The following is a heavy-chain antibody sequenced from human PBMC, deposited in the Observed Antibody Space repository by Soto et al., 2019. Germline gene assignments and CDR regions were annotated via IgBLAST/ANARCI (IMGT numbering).Heavy chain of an antibody. Sequence: EVQLVESGGGLIQPGGSLRLSCAASGFTVSSNYMNWVRQAPGKGLEWVSLIYSGGSTDYADSVMGRFTISRDNSKNTLYLQMNSLRAEDTAVYYCARDPIRMVRGVTIPNYYGMDVWGQGTTVTVSS. CDR3: ARDPIRMVRGVTIPNYYGMDV. V-gene: IGHV3-53*01. CDR2: IYSGGST. D-gene: IGHD3-10*01. J-gene: IGHJ6*02. CDR1: GFTVSSNY.